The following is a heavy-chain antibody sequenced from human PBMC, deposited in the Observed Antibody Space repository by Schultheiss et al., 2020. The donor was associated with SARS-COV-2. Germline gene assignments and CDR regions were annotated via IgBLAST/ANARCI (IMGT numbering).Heavy chain of an antibody. J-gene: IGHJ3*02. CDR3: ARVNYYDSSDAFDI. CDR2: IYHSGSN. Sequence: GSLRLSCIVSGGSISSYYWSWIRQPPGKGLEWIGSIYHSGSNKYNPSLKSRVTISVDKSKNQFSLKLSSVTAADTAVYYCARVNYYDSSDAFDIWGQGTMVTVSS. D-gene: IGHD3-22*01. CDR1: GGSISSYY. V-gene: IGHV4-59*12.